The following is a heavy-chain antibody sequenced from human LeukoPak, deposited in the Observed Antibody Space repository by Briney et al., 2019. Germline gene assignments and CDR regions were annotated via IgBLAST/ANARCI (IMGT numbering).Heavy chain of an antibody. D-gene: IGHD2-15*01. CDR1: GGSISSYF. V-gene: IGHV4-59*01. CDR3: ARDRRYCTGGTCYLDPYFDY. J-gene: IGHJ4*02. Sequence: PSETLSLTCSVSGGSISSYFWSWIRQPPGKGLEWIGYIYCSGNTDYNPSLKSRVTISVDTSKNQFSLKLNSVTAADTAVYYCARDRRYCTGGTCYLDPYFDYWGQGTLVTVSS. CDR2: IYCSGNT.